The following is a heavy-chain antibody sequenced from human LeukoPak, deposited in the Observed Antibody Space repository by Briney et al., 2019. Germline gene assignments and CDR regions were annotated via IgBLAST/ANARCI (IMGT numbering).Heavy chain of an antibody. D-gene: IGHD6-19*01. V-gene: IGHV3-33*01. CDR1: GFTFSNHG. Sequence: GGSLRLSCAASGFTFSNHGMHWVRQAPGKGLEWVALIWYDGTKKYYADSVKGRLTISRDNSKNTLYLEMNSLRAEDTALYYCAGGQMFTSGGFDDWGQGTLVTVSS. CDR2: IWYDGTKK. J-gene: IGHJ4*02. CDR3: AGGQMFTSGGFDD.